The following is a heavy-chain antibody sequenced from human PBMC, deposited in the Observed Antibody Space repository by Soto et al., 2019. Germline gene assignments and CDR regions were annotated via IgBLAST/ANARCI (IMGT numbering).Heavy chain of an antibody. D-gene: IGHD6-13*01. V-gene: IGHV1-58*01. Sequence: ASVRVSGRASGFSVTIAAGQWVRQARGQRLEWIGWIVVGSGNTNYAQKFQERVTITRDMSTSTAYMELSSLRSEDTAVYYCAAEYSSSWYYYYGMDVWG. CDR3: AAEYSSSWYYYYGMDV. J-gene: IGHJ6*02. CDR2: IVVGSGNT. CDR1: GFSVTIAA.